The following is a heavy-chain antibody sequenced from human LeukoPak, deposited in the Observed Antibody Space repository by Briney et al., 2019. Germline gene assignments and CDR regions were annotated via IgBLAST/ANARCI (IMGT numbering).Heavy chain of an antibody. V-gene: IGHV4-61*02. CDR1: GGSISSGSYY. CDR3: ARVTGYRIEDYFDY. Sequence: SETLSLTCTVSGGSISSGSYYWSWIRQPAGKGLEWIGRIYTSGSTNYNPSLKSRVTISVDTSKNQFSLKLISVTAADTAVYYCARVTGYRIEDYFDYWGQGTLVTVSS. CDR2: IYTSGST. D-gene: IGHD6-13*01. J-gene: IGHJ4*02.